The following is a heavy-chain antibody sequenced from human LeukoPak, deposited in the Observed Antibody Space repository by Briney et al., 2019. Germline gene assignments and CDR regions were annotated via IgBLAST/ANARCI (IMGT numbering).Heavy chain of an antibody. Sequence: PGGSLRLSCAASGFTFSSYSMNWVRQAPGKGLEWVGRIKSKTDGETTDYAAPVKGRFTISRDDSKNTLYLQMNSLKTEDTAVYYCTTDLLMMFGISDWNRYWGQGTLVTVSS. CDR1: GFTFSSYS. CDR3: TTDLLMMFGISDWNRY. J-gene: IGHJ4*02. V-gene: IGHV3-15*01. CDR2: IKSKTDGETT. D-gene: IGHD2-8*01.